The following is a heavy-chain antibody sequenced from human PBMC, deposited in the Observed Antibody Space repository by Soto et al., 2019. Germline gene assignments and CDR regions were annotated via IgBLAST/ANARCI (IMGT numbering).Heavy chain of an antibody. D-gene: IGHD3-9*01. J-gene: IGHJ4*02. CDR3: ALDGY. V-gene: IGHV3-21*01. Sequence: GGSLRLSCAASGFTFTIYSMTWVRQAPGKGLEWVSSITTGNGNIYYADSVKGRFTNSRDSAKTSLSLQMNSLTAEDTAMYYYALDGYWCQATLVTVSS. CDR2: ITTGNGNI. CDR1: GFTFTIYS.